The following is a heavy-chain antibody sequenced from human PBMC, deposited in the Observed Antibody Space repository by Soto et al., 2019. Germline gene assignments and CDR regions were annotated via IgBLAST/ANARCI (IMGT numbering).Heavy chain of an antibody. V-gene: IGHV4-4*02. CDR3: AKDLRWGYY. Sequence: VQLQESRPGLVKPSGTLSLSCAVSGGSISSSNWWSWVRQVPGKRLEWIGEIYHSGSTIYNPSLKSRVTISVDKSKNQFSLRLTSVIAADTAVYFCAKDLRWGYYWGQGTLVTVSS. CDR2: IYHSGST. J-gene: IGHJ4*02. CDR1: GGSISSSNW. D-gene: IGHD2-21*01.